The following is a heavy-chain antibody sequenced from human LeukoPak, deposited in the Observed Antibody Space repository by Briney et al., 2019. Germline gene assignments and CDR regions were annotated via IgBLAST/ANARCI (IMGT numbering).Heavy chain of an antibody. D-gene: IGHD6-19*01. Sequence: PGGSLRLSCAASGFTFSSYEMNWVRQAPGKGLEWVSYISSSGSTIYYADSVKGRFTISRDNAKNSLYLQMNSLRAEDTAVYYCARDGQWLDFDYWGQGTLVTVSS. V-gene: IGHV3-48*03. CDR1: GFTFSSYE. J-gene: IGHJ4*02. CDR3: ARDGQWLDFDY. CDR2: ISSSGSTI.